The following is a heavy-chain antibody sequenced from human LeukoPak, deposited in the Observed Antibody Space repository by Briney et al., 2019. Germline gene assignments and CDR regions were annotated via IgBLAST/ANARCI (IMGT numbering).Heavy chain of an antibody. D-gene: IGHD2-15*01. CDR2: ISAYNGNT. Sequence: ASVKVSCKASGYTFTSYGISWVRQAPGQGLEWMGWISAYNGNTNYAQKLQGRVTMTRNTSISTAYMELSSLRSEDTAVYYCALGARAAYCSGGSCGGDWFDPWGQGTLVTVSS. CDR3: ALGARAAYCSGGSCGGDWFDP. J-gene: IGHJ5*02. V-gene: IGHV1-18*01. CDR1: GYTFTSYG.